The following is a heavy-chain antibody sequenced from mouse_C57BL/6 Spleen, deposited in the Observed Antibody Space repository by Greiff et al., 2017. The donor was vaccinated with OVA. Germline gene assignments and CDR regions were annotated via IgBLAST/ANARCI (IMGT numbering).Heavy chain of an antibody. CDR2: ISDGGSYT. CDR3: AREDYSNYLYYFDY. Sequence: EVQLVESGGGLVKPGGSLKLSCAASGFTFSSYAMSWVRQTPEKRLEWVATISDGGSYTYYPDNVKGRFTISRDNAKNNLYLQMSHLKSEDTAMYYCAREDYSNYLYYFDYWGQGTTLTVSS. D-gene: IGHD2-5*01. J-gene: IGHJ2*01. CDR1: GFTFSSYA. V-gene: IGHV5-4*01.